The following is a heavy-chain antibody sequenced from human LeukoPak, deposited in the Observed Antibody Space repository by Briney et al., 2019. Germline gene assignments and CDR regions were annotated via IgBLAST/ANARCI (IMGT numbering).Heavy chain of an antibody. CDR2: INPNSDDT. Sequence: ASVKVSCKAAGYTFTVYYMHWVRQAPGQGLEWMGWINPNSDDTHYAQKFQGRVTLTRDASISTAYMELTRLTSDDTAVYYCASEPLGDLGYWGQGTKVTVSS. J-gene: IGHJ4*02. CDR1: GYTFTVYY. CDR3: ASEPLGDLGY. V-gene: IGHV1-2*02. D-gene: IGHD3-16*01.